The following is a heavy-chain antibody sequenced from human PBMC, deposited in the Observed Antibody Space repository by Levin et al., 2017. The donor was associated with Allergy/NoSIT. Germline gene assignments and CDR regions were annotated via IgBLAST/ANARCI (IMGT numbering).Heavy chain of an antibody. CDR1: GFSFRIYW. CDR3: ANGRSADY. V-gene: IGHV3-7*01. Sequence: PGGSLRLSCAASGFSFRIYWMTWVRQAPGKGLEWVASINEDGSEKYYVDSVKGRFTISRDNADNSVYLQMISLRAEDTAVYYCANGRSADYWGQGTRVTVSS. D-gene: IGHD2-8*01. J-gene: IGHJ4*02. CDR2: INEDGSEK.